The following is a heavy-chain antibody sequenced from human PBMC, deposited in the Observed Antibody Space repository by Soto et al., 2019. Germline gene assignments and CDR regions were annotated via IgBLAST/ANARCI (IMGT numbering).Heavy chain of an antibody. J-gene: IGHJ4*02. V-gene: IGHV5-10-1*01. CDR3: ARRPSYYYDSSGYPPDY. D-gene: IGHD3-22*01. CDR2: IDPSDSYT. CDR1: GYSFTSYW. Sequence: ESLKISCKGAGYSFTSYWISWVRQIPGKGLEWMGRIDPSDSYTNYSPSFQGHVTISADKSISTAYLQWSSLKASDTAMYYCARRPSYYYDSSGYPPDYWGQGTLVTVSS.